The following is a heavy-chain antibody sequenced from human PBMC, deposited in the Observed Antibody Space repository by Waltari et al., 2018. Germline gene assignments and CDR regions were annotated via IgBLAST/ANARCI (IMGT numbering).Heavy chain of an antibody. D-gene: IGHD6-13*01. CDR3: ARGIAAAGDY. V-gene: IGHV3-21*01. CDR2: ISSSSSYI. CDR1: GFTFSSYS. Sequence: EVQLVESGGGLVKPGGSLRLSCPASGFTFSSYSMTWVRQAPGKGLEWVSSISSSSSYIYYADSVKGRFTISRDNAKNSLYLQMNSLRAEDTAVYYCARGIAAAGDYWGQGTLVTVSS. J-gene: IGHJ4*02.